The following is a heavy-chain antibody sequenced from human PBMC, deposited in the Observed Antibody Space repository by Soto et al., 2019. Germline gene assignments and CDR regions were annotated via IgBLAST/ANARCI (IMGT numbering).Heavy chain of an antibody. Sequence: SETLSLTCAVYGGSFSGYYWSWIRQPPGKGLEWIGEINHSGSTNYNPSLKSRVTISVDTSKNQFSLKLSSVTAADTAVYYCARGLRFLEWLWIYGMDVWGQGTTVTVSS. CDR3: ARGLRFLEWLWIYGMDV. CDR1: GGSFSGYY. CDR2: INHSGST. D-gene: IGHD3-3*01. J-gene: IGHJ6*02. V-gene: IGHV4-34*01.